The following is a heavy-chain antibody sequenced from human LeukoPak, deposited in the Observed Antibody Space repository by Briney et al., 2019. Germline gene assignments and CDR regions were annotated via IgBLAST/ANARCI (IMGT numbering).Heavy chain of an antibody. V-gene: IGHV1-58*02. CDR3: AAAGYCSSTSCSPYYYYGMDV. CDR2: IVVGSGNT. D-gene: IGHD2-2*01. Sequence: PVKVSCKASGFTFTSSAMQWVRQARGQRLEWIGWIVVGSGNTNYAQKFQERVTITRDMSTSTAYMELSSLRSEDTAVYYCAAAGYCSSTSCSPYYYYGMDVWGQGTTVTVSS. CDR1: GFTFTSSA. J-gene: IGHJ6*02.